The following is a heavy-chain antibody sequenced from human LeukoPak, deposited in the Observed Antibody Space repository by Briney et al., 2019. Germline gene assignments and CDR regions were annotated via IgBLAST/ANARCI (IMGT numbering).Heavy chain of an antibody. CDR2: INPSGGST. J-gene: IGHJ5*02. CDR3: ARAEVVPAAMPSVRFDP. CDR1: GYTFTSYY. V-gene: IGHV1-46*01. D-gene: IGHD2-2*01. Sequence: ASVKVSCKASGYTFTSYYMHWVRQAPGQGLEWMGIINPSGGSTSYAQKFQGRVTMTRDMSTSTVYMELSSLRSEDTAVYCCARAEVVPAAMPSVRFDPWGQGTLVTVSS.